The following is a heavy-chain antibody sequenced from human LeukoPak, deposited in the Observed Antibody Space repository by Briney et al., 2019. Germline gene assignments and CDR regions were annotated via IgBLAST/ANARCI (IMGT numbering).Heavy chain of an antibody. J-gene: IGHJ4*02. D-gene: IGHD1-26*01. V-gene: IGHV1-18*01. CDR2: ISHYNGNT. CDR3: ARDGVKRELLYYFDY. Sequence: ASVKVSCKASGYTFTSYVISWVRQAPGQGLEWMGCISHYNGNTNYAQKLQGRVTMTTDTSTSTAYMELKSLRSDDTAVYYCARDGVKRELLYYFDYWGQGTLVTVSS. CDR1: GYTFTSYV.